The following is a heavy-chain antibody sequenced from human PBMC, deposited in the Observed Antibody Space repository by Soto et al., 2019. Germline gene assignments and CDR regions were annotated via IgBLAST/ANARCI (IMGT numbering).Heavy chain of an antibody. J-gene: IGHJ4*02. CDR2: INDSGST. D-gene: IGHD1-26*01. V-gene: IGHV4-34*01. CDR3: ARDKTTSFFDY. Sequence: PSETLSLTCAVYGGSFSGYYWTWIRQPPGTGLEWIGEINDSGSTNYNPSLKSRVTISVDTSKNQLSLKLTSVTAADTAVYYCARDKTTSFFDYWGQGTRVTVSS. CDR1: GGSFSGYY.